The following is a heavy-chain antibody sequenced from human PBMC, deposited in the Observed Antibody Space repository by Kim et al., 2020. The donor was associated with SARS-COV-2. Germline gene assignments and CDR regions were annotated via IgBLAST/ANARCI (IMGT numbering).Heavy chain of an antibody. Sequence: DYVKGRFTISGDNAKNALYLQMNSLGVEDTAVYYCAREFSEAYGSGESSDYWGQGTLVTVSS. V-gene: IGHV3-11*06. CDR3: AREFSEAYGSGESSDY. D-gene: IGHD3-10*01. J-gene: IGHJ4*02.